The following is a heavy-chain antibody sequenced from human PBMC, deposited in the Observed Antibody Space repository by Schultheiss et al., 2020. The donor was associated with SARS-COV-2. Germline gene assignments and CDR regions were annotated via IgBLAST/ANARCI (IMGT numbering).Heavy chain of an antibody. D-gene: IGHD3-16*01. Sequence: GGSLRLSCVDFGFTFSSYWMHWVRQAPGKGLVWVANIKQDGSEKYYADSVKGRFTISRDNAKNSLYLQMNSLRAEDTALYYCAKDLGGEYYYGMDVWGQGTTVTVSS. CDR3: AKDLGGEYYYGMDV. J-gene: IGHJ6*02. CDR2: IKQDGSEK. V-gene: IGHV3-7*03. CDR1: GFTFSSYW.